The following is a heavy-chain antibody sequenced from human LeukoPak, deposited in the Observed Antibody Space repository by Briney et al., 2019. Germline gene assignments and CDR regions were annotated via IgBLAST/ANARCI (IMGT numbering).Heavy chain of an antibody. V-gene: IGHV3-21*01. CDR3: ARDAYYGSGSYYDY. D-gene: IGHD3-10*01. CDR2: ISSSSSNI. J-gene: IGHJ4*02. Sequence: GGSLRLSCAASGFTFSSYTVNWVRQAPGKGLEWVSFISSSSSNIYSADSVKGRFTISRDNAKNSLYLQMNSLRAEDTAVYYCARDAYYGSGSYYDYWGQGTLVTVSS. CDR1: GFTFSSYT.